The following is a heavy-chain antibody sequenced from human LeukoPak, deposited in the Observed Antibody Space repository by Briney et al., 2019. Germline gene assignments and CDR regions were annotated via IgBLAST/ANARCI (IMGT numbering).Heavy chain of an antibody. CDR2: ISAYNGNT. D-gene: IGHD3-3*01. V-gene: IGHV1-18*01. J-gene: IGHJ5*02. CDR3: ARDILRFLEWRPDWFDP. Sequence: ASVKVSCKASGYTFTSYGISWVRQAPGQGLEWMGWISAYNGNTNYAQKLQGRVTMTTDTSTSTAYMELRSLRSDDTAVYYCARDILRFLEWRPDWFDPWGQGTLVTVSS. CDR1: GYTFTSYG.